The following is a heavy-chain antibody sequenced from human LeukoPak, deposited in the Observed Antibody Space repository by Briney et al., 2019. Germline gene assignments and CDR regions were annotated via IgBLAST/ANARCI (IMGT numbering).Heavy chain of an antibody. Sequence: GGSLRLSCAASGFTVSSNYMGWVRQAPGKGLEWVSVIYSGGDTYYADSVKGRFIISRDNSKNMIYLEMSSLKAEDTAVYYCARAGQDIVVVQGLYMDVWGKGTTVTVSS. CDR3: ARAGQDIVVVQGLYMDV. J-gene: IGHJ6*03. CDR2: IYSGGDT. CDR1: GFTVSSNY. V-gene: IGHV3-66*01. D-gene: IGHD2-2*01.